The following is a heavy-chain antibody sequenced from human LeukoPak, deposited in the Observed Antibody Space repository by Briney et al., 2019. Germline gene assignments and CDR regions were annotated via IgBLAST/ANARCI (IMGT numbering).Heavy chain of an antibody. V-gene: IGHV5-51*01. J-gene: IGHJ4*02. D-gene: IGHD3-10*01. CDR3: ARRRYSHYGSAGVDY. CDR1: GYSFTNYW. CDR2: IYPGDSDT. Sequence: GESLKISCKGSGYSFTNYWIGWVRQMPGKGLEWMGTIYPGDSDTRYSPSFQGQVTISADKSISTAYLQWSSLKASDTAMYYCARRRYSHYGSAGVDYWGQGTLVTVSS.